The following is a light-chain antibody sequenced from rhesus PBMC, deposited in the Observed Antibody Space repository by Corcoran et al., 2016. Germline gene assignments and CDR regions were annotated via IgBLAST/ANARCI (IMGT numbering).Light chain of an antibody. CDR3: CAYTSEKTYV. J-gene: IGLJ1*01. Sequence: QSALTQPPSVSGSPGQSVTLSCTGTSSDVGAYNDVSWYRHHPGSAPRPLIYDVSKRPSGVSDRFSGSKSGNTASLTISALQPEDDADYYCCAYTSEKTYVFGSGTLFTVL. V-gene: IGLV2S9*01. CDR2: DVS. CDR1: SSDVGAYND.